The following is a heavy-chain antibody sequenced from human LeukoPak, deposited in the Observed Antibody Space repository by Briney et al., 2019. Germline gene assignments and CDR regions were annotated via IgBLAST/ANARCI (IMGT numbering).Heavy chain of an antibody. CDR2: INPNSGGT. V-gene: IGHV1-2*02. J-gene: IGHJ4*02. CDR1: GYTFTSYG. D-gene: IGHD5-18*01. CDR3: AGGRGYTYGPFDY. Sequence: GASVKVSCKASGYTFTSYGISWVRQAPGQGLEWMGWINPNSGGTNYAQKFQGRVTMTRDTSISTAYMELSRLRSDDTAVYYCAGGRGYTYGPFDYWGQGTLVTVSS.